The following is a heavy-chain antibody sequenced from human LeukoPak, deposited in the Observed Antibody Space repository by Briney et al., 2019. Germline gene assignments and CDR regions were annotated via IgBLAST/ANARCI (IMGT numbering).Heavy chain of an antibody. V-gene: IGHV3-53*01. CDR2: IYSGGAI. Sequence: GGSLRLSCVASGFAVGSNYMSWVRQAPGKGLECVSLIYSGGAIRYADSVKGRFTISRDSSKNTLFLQMNDLTVEDTARYYCARRPGNWGQGILVTVSS. J-gene: IGHJ4*02. CDR1: GFAVGSNY. CDR3: ARRPGN. D-gene: IGHD1-14*01.